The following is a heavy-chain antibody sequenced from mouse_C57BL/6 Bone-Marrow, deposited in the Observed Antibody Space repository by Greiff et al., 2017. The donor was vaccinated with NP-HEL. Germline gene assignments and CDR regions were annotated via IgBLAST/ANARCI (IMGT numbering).Heavy chain of an antibody. V-gene: IGHV1-19*01. CDR3: ARPGQPYAMDY. D-gene: IGHD6-1*01. Sequence: VQLQQSGPVLVKPGASVKMSCKASGYTFTDYYMNWVKQSHGKSLEWIGVINPYNGGTSYNQKFKGKATLTVDKSSSTAYMELNSLTSEDSAVYYCARPGQPYAMDYWGQGTSVTVSS. CDR2: INPYNGGT. J-gene: IGHJ4*01. CDR1: GYTFTDYY.